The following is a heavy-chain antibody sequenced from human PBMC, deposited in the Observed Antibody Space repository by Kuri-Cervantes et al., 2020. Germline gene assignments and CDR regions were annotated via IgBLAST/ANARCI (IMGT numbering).Heavy chain of an antibody. J-gene: IGHJ4*02. V-gene: IGHV4-39*01. CDR2: IYYSGST. CDR1: GGSISSSSYY. D-gene: IGHD3-10*01. Sequence: SETLSLTCTVSGGSISSSSYYWGWIRQPPGKGLKWIGSIYYSGSTYYNPSLKSRVTISVDTSKNQFSLKLSSVTAADTAVYYYARGAGSFDYWGQGTLVTVSS. CDR3: ARGAGSFDY.